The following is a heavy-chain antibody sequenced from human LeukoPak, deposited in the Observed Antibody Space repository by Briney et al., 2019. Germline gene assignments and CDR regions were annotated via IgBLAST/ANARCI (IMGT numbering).Heavy chain of an antibody. CDR3: ASLGEQWLVQYLHY. V-gene: IGHV3-48*04. D-gene: IGHD6-19*01. CDR2: ISSSGSTI. J-gene: IGHJ4*02. Sequence: PGGSLRLSCAASGFTFSSYAMHWVRQAPGKGLEWVSYISSSGSTIYYADSVKGRFTISRDNAKNSLYLQMNSLRAEDTAVYYCASLGEQWLVQYLHYWGQGTLVTVSS. CDR1: GFTFSSYA.